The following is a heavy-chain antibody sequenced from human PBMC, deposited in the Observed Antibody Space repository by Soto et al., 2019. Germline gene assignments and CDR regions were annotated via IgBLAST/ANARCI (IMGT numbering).Heavy chain of an antibody. V-gene: IGHV1-69*01. Sequence: QVQLVQSGAEVKKPGSSVKVSCKASGGTFSSYAISWVRQAPGQGLEWMGGIIPIFGTANYAQKLQGRVTITADESTSTAYMELSSLRSEDTAVYYCAREIVDFWGGYSLYYFDYWGQGTLVTVSS. CDR1: GGTFSSYA. J-gene: IGHJ4*02. D-gene: IGHD3-3*01. CDR2: IIPIFGTA. CDR3: AREIVDFWGGYSLYYFDY.